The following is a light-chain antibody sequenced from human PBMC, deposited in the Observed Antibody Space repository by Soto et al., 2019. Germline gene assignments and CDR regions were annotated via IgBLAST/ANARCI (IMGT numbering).Light chain of an antibody. J-gene: IGLJ1*01. CDR1: SSDVGGYNY. Sequence: QSALTQPPSASGSTGQSVTISCTGTSSDVGGYNYVSWYQQHPGKAPKLMIYEVSKRPSGVPDRFSGSKSGNTASLTVSGIQAEDEADYYCSSYEGSNNYVFGTGTKLTVL. CDR2: EVS. CDR3: SSYEGSNNYV. V-gene: IGLV2-8*01.